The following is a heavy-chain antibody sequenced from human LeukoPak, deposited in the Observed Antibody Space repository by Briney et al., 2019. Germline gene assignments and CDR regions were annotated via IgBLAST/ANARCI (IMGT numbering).Heavy chain of an antibody. Sequence: GGSLRLSCAASGFTFSSYAMSWVRQAPGKGLEWVSAISGSGGSTYYADSVKGRFTISRDNSKNTLYLQMNSLRAEDTAVCYCAKDSPYCGGDCYQDAFDIWGQGTMVTVSS. CDR2: ISGSGGST. CDR1: GFTFSSYA. J-gene: IGHJ3*02. CDR3: AKDSPYCGGDCYQDAFDI. V-gene: IGHV3-23*01. D-gene: IGHD2-21*02.